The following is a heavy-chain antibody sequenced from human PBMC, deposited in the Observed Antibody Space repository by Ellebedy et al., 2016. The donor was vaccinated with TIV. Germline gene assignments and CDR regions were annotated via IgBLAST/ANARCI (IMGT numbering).Heavy chain of an antibody. V-gene: IGHV1-46*01. CDR2: FNPSGGST. Sequence: AASVQVSCKASGYTFSSYYMHSVRPPPGPGLEWMGIFNPSGGSTSYAQKFQGRVTLTRDTSTSTVYREVSSLRFEDPGVYYWAGEGGGVGAYYFNYWGQGTLVTVSS. CDR3: AGEGGGVGAYYFNY. CDR1: GYTFSSYY. J-gene: IGHJ4*02. D-gene: IGHD1-26*01.